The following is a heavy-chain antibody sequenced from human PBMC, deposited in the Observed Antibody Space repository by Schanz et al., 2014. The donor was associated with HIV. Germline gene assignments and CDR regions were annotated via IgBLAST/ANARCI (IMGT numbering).Heavy chain of an antibody. J-gene: IGHJ6*02. Sequence: QVPLVESGGCVVQPGRSLRLSCAASGFTFSSYGMHWVRQAPGKGLEWVALVWYDGSNKYYVDSVKGRFTISRDNSKNTLHLQMNSLRAEDTAVYYCANSGYCTSGVCYTRGYDTDVWGQGTTVTVSS. CDR1: GFTFSSYG. V-gene: IGHV3-33*08. CDR3: ANSGYCTSGVCYTRGYDTDV. D-gene: IGHD2-8*01. CDR2: VWYDGSNK.